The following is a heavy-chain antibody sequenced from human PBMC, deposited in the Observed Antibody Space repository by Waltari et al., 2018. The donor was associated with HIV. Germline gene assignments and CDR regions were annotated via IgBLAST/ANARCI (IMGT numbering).Heavy chain of an antibody. CDR1: GFTFSSYS. CDR3: ARTAMALNFDY. Sequence: EVQLVESGGGLVQPGGSLRLSCADSGFTFSSYSMNWVRQAPGKGLEWVSYISNSSSTIYYADSVKGRFTISRDNAKNSLYLQMNSLRAEDTAVYYCARTAMALNFDYWGQGTLVTVSS. CDR2: ISNSSSTI. V-gene: IGHV3-48*01. D-gene: IGHD5-18*01. J-gene: IGHJ4*02.